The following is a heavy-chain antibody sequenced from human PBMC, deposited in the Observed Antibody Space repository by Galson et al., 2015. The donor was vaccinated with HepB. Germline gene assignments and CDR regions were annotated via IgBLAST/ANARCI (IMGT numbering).Heavy chain of an antibody. V-gene: IGHV3-33*01. J-gene: IGHJ4*02. CDR3: ARDQRFGELLGDFDY. CDR2: IWHDGSNK. D-gene: IGHD3-10*01. Sequence: SLRLSCAASGFTFSSYGMHWVRQAPGKGLEWVAVIWHDGSNKYYADSVKGRFTISRDNSKNTLYLQMNSLRAEDTAVYYCARDQRFGELLGDFDYWGQGTLVTVSS. CDR1: GFTFSSYG.